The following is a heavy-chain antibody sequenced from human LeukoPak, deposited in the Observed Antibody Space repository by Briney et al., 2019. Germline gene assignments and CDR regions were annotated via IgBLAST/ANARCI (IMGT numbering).Heavy chain of an antibody. J-gene: IGHJ5*02. Sequence: GASVKVSCKASGYTFTSYGISWVRQAPGQGLEWMGWISAYNGNTNYAQKLQGRVTMTTDTSTSTAYMELRRLRSDDTAVYYCARDLLVVGAIYWFDPWGQGTLVTVSS. CDR1: GYTFTSYG. V-gene: IGHV1-18*01. CDR2: ISAYNGNT. CDR3: ARDLLVVGAIYWFDP. D-gene: IGHD1-26*01.